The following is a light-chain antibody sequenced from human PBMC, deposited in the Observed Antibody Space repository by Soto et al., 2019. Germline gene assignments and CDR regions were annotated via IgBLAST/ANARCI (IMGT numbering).Light chain of an antibody. V-gene: IGKV3-15*01. CDR3: QQYGSSGT. CDR2: GAS. CDR1: QSVSSN. J-gene: IGKJ1*01. Sequence: EIVMTHSPATLSVSPGERATLSCRASQSVSSNLAWYQQKPGQAPRLLIYGASSRATGVPARFSGSGSGTEFTLTISRLEPEDFAVYYCQQYGSSGTFGQGTKVDIK.